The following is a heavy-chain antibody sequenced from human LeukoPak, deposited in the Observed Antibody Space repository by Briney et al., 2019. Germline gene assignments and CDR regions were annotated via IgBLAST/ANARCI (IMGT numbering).Heavy chain of an antibody. J-gene: IGHJ3*02. Sequence: PGGSLRLSCAASGFTFSSYGMHWVRQAPGKGLEWVAVILNDGSQEKYADSVKGRFTISRDNSKNTLFLQMHSLRAEDTAVYYCARDDALGDNALDIWGQGTMVTVSS. D-gene: IGHD3-16*01. CDR3: ARDDALGDNALDI. CDR1: GFTFSSYG. CDR2: ILNDGSQE. V-gene: IGHV3-33*01.